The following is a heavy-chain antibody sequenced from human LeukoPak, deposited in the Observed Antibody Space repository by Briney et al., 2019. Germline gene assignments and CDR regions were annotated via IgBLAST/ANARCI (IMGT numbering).Heavy chain of an antibody. J-gene: IGHJ4*02. V-gene: IGHV4-59*13. D-gene: IGHD3-10*01. CDR1: GGSISTYY. CDR2: VYHRGSA. Sequence: SETLSLTCSVSGGSISTYYWAWIRQPPGKGLEWIGYVYHRGSANYNPSLRSRVTISVDTSKNQLALTLSSVTAADAAVYYCARGGDYYVSGSYLAYWGQGILVIVSS. CDR3: ARGGDYYVSGSYLAY.